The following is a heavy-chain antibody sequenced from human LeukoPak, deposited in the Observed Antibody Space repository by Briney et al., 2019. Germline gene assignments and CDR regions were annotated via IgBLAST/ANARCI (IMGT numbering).Heavy chain of an antibody. J-gene: IGHJ4*02. CDR3: ARRQLELRSFDY. V-gene: IGHV3-48*04. Sequence: PGGSLRLSCAASGFTFSSYSMNWVRQAPGKGLEWVSYISSSGSTIYYADSVKGRFTISRDNAKNSLYLQMNSLRAEDTAVYYCARRQLELRSFDYWGQGTLVTVSS. CDR2: ISSSGSTI. D-gene: IGHD1-7*01. CDR1: GFTFSSYS.